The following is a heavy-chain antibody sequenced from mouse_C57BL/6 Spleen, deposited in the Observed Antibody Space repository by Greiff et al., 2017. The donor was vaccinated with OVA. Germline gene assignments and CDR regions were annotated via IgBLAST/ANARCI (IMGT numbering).Heavy chain of an antibody. J-gene: IGHJ3*01. CDR3: ARTDSVPY. V-gene: IGHV1-55*01. CDR2: IVPGSVSL. CDR1: GYPFTSYC. Sequence: QVKLQHPGPGLLIPGASVKMSSKLPGYPFTSYCTTWLMPRPGQGLEWIGNIVPGSVSLNSNEKFKGKPTLTVDTSSSTAYMQLSRLTSEDAAVYYCARTDSVPYWGQGTLLTVSA.